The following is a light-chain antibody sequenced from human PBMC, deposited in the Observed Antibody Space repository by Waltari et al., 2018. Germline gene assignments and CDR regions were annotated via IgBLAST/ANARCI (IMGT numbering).Light chain of an antibody. CDR1: QSVNIW. CDR2: KAS. V-gene: IGKV1-5*03. CDR3: QQYNVSPLT. Sequence: DIEMTQSPSSLSASLGASVTITCRASQSVNIWLAWYQQRPGRAPKLLIYKASTLQTGVPSRFSGSGSGTDFSLTITGLQPDDSATYYCQQYNVSPLTFGGGTKVEI. J-gene: IGKJ4*02.